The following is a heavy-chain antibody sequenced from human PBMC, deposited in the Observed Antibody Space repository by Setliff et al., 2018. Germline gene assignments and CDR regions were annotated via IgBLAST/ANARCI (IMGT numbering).Heavy chain of an antibody. CDR2: INPSGGLT. CDR3: ARGLSDYYYESGSFPILGY. J-gene: IGHJ4*02. D-gene: IGHD3-10*01. CDR1: GYTLTKYY. V-gene: IGHV1-46*01. Sequence: GASVKVSCKASGYTLTKYYMHWVRQAPGQGLEWMGIINPSGGLTRYAQKFQGRVTMTRNTSTSTAYMEVSSLRSEDTAVYYCARGLSDYYYESGSFPILGYWGQGTLVTVSS.